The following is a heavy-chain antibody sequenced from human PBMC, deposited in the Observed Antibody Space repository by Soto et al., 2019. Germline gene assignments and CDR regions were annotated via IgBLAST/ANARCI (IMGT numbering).Heavy chain of an antibody. CDR1: GFTFSSYG. D-gene: IGHD3-22*01. J-gene: IGHJ5*02. V-gene: IGHV3-33*01. Sequence: HPGGSLRLSCAASGFTFSSYGMHWVRQAPGKGLEWVAVIWYDGSNKYYADSVKGRFTISRDNSKNTLYLQMNSLRAEDTAVYYCARDRAYYYDSSGYGTSYFDPWGQGTLVTVSS. CDR2: IWYDGSNK. CDR3: ARDRAYYYDSSGYGTSYFDP.